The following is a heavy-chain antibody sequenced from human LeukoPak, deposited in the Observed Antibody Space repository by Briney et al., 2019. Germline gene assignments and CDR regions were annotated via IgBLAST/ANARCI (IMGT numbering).Heavy chain of an antibody. Sequence: GGSLRLSCAASGFTFSSYAMSWVRQAPGKGLEWVSAISGSGGSTYYADSVKGRFTISRDNSKNTLYLQMNSLRAEDTAVYYCAKDPTGAVVPAASWFDPWGQGTLVTVSS. CDR1: GFTFSSYA. CDR3: AKDPTGAVVPAASWFDP. J-gene: IGHJ5*02. V-gene: IGHV3-23*01. CDR2: ISGSGGST. D-gene: IGHD2-2*01.